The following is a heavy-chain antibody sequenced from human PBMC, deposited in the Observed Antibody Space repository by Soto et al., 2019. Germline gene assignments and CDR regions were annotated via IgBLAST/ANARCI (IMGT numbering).Heavy chain of an antibody. CDR2: IYYSGST. CDR3: ARPKLGVSWFDP. V-gene: IGHV4-39*01. Sequence: SETLSLTCTVSGVSISSSSSYWGWIRQPPGKGLEWIGSIYYSGSTYYNPSLKSRVTISVDTSKNQFSLKLSSVTAADTAVYYCARPKLGVSWFDPWGQGTLVTVSS. J-gene: IGHJ5*02. CDR1: GVSISSSSSY. D-gene: IGHD7-27*01.